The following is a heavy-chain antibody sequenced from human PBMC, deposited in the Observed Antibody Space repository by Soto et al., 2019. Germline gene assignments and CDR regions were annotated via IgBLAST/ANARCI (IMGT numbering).Heavy chain of an antibody. V-gene: IGHV4-34*01. Sequence: PSETLSLTCAVYGGSFSGYYWSWIRQPPGKGLEWIGEINHSGSTNYNPSLKSRVTISVDTSKNQFSLKLSSVTAAATAVYYCARGRGTMTLAYYYYGMDVWGQGTTVTVSS. CDR2: INHSGST. D-gene: IGHD3-22*01. CDR3: ARGRGTMTLAYYYYGMDV. CDR1: GGSFSGYY. J-gene: IGHJ6*02.